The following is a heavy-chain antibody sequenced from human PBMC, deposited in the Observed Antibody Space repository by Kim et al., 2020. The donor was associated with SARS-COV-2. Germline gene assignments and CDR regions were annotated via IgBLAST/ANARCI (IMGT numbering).Heavy chain of an antibody. Sequence: QGRVTITADKSTSTAYMELSSLRSEDTAVYYCARWDVRNDLSPLADAFDIWGQGTMVTVSS. CDR3: ARWDVRNDLSPLADAFDI. J-gene: IGHJ3*02. V-gene: IGHV1-69*02. D-gene: IGHD1-26*01.